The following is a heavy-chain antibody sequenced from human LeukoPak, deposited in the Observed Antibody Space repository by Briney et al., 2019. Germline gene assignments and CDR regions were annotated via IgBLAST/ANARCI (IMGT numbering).Heavy chain of an antibody. J-gene: IGHJ6*03. CDR1: GYTFTSYD. CDR3: ARAIRSIVVVPAATVTVKNYYYYMDV. Sequence: GASVKVSCKASGYTFTSYDINWVQQATGQGLEWMGWMNPNSGNTGYAQKFQGRVTMSRNTSISTAYMELSSLRSEDTAVYYCARAIRSIVVVPAATVTVKNYYYYMDVWGKGTTVTVSS. CDR2: MNPNSGNT. V-gene: IGHV1-8*01. D-gene: IGHD2-2*01.